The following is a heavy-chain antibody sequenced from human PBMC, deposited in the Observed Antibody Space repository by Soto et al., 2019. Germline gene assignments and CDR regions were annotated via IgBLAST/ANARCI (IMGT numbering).Heavy chain of an antibody. CDR2: ISSSGSTI. V-gene: IGHV3-48*03. CDR3: ARDRNYYDGLDY. Sequence: WGSLRLSCAASGFTFSSYEMNWVRQAPGKGLEWVSYISSSGSTIYYADSVKGRFTISRDNAKNSLYLQMNSLRAEDTAVYYCARDRNYYDGLDYWGQGTLVTVSS. J-gene: IGHJ4*02. CDR1: GFTFSSYE. D-gene: IGHD3-22*01.